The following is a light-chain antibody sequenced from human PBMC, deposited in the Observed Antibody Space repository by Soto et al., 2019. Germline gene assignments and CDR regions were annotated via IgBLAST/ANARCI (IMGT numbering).Light chain of an antibody. CDR1: QSLLHSNGNNF. Sequence: DIVLTQSPFSLPVTPGESASISCRSSQSLLHSNGNNFLDWYVQKPGQSPQLLIYLGSQRASGVPDKFSGSGSGTEFTLQIRKVEAEDVGIYYCMQALQVPSTFGQGTKLELK. J-gene: IGKJ2*01. V-gene: IGKV2-28*01. CDR3: MQALQVPST. CDR2: LGS.